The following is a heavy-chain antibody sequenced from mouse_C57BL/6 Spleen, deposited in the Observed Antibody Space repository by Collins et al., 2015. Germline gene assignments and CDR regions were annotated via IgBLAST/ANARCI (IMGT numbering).Heavy chain of an antibody. CDR1: GYTFTSYW. V-gene: IGHV1-53*01. CDR2: INPSNGGT. Sequence: QVQLQQSGAELVKPGASVKLSCKASGYTFTSYWMHWVKQRPGQGLEWIGNINPSNGGTNYNEKFKSKATLTVDKSSSTAYMQLSSLTSEDSAVYYCARSGYDYHFDYWGQGTTLTVSS. D-gene: IGHD2-4*01. CDR3: ARSGYDYHFDY. J-gene: IGHJ2*01.